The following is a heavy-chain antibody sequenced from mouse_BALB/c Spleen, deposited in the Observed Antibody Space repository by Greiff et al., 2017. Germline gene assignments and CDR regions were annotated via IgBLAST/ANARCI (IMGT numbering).Heavy chain of an antibody. CDR3: ARGTYGNYGAMDY. J-gene: IGHJ4*01. D-gene: IGHD2-1*01. Sequence: EVKLMESGGGLVKPGGSLKLSCAASGFTFSSYAMSWVRQTPEKRLEWVASISSGGSTYYPDSVKGRFTIFRDNARNILYLQMSSLRSEDTAMYYCARGTYGNYGAMDYWGQGTSVTVSS. V-gene: IGHV5-6-5*01. CDR1: GFTFSSYA. CDR2: ISSGGST.